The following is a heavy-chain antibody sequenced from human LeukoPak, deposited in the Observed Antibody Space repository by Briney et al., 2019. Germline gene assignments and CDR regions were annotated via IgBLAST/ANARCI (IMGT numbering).Heavy chain of an antibody. J-gene: IGHJ4*02. D-gene: IGHD2-8*01. CDR1: GGSFSGYY. Sequence: SETLSLTCAVNGGSFSGYYWSWTRQPPGKGLEWIGEINHSGSTNYNPSLKSRVTISVDTSKNQFSLKLSSVTAADTAVYYCASGIVLMVYAILFDYWGQGTLVTVSS. CDR2: INHSGST. V-gene: IGHV4-34*01. CDR3: ASGIVLMVYAILFDY.